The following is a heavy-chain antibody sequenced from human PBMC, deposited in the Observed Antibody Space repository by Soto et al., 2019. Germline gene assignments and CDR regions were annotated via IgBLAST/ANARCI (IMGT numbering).Heavy chain of an antibody. V-gene: IGHV1-69*01. Sequence: QVQLVQSGAEVKKPASSVKVSCKASGGTFNNYPITWVRQAPGEGLEWMGGSIPIFGTAKYAQNFQGRVTISVDVSTSTAYMELSSLRSEDTAVYYCARGRGYSGDDHYYYFDMDVWGQGTTVTVSS. CDR3: ARGRGYSGDDHYYYFDMDV. D-gene: IGHD5-12*01. J-gene: IGHJ6*02. CDR1: GGTFNNYP. CDR2: SIPIFGTA.